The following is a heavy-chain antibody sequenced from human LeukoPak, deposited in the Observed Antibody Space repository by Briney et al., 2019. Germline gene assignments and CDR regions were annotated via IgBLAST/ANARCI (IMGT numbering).Heavy chain of an antibody. Sequence: SETLSLTCAVSGGSVSSLNLWSWLRQPPGKGLEWVGEMYLDGRTNFHPSVRGRVTIFIDKPKNQLSLQLTSVTAADTAVYYCARGPRHSGWFRGWNYYYYGMDVWGQGTTVTVSS. CDR3: ARGPRHSGWFRGWNYYYYGMDV. CDR1: GGSVSSLNL. CDR2: MYLDGRT. J-gene: IGHJ6*02. V-gene: IGHV4-4*02. D-gene: IGHD6-19*01.